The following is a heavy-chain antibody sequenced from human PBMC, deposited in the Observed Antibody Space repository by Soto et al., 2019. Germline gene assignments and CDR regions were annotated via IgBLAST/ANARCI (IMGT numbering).Heavy chain of an antibody. CDR2: IVPMFGTT. V-gene: IGHV1-69*01. CDR1: GDTFNSYG. Sequence: QVQLVQSGPELQKPGSSVNVSCKAPGDTFNSYGISWVRQAPGQGLGWMGGIVPMFGTTNLALKFEDRVTITADELTTTVYMEIRGLTSEDTAVYYCARDLADVHLWDAFEVWGHGTRVTVSS. CDR3: ARDLADVHLWDAFEV. J-gene: IGHJ3*01. D-gene: IGHD6-13*01.